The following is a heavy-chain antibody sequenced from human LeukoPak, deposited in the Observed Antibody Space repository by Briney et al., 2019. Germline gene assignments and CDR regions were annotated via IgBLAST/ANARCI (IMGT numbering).Heavy chain of an antibody. CDR2: ISGSGGST. J-gene: IGHJ4*02. D-gene: IGHD3-22*01. CDR3: AKEKGGRDYYDSNLYYSDY. CDR1: GFTFSNYS. V-gene: IGHV3-23*01. Sequence: GGSLRLSCAASGFTFSNYSMNWVRQAPGKGLEWVSAISGSGGSTYYADSVKGRFTISRDNSKNTLYLQMNSLRAEDTAVYYCAKEKGGRDYYDSNLYYSDYWGQGTLVTVSS.